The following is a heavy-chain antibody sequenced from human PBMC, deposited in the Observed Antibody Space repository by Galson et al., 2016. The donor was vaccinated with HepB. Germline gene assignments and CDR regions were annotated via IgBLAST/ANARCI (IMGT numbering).Heavy chain of an antibody. D-gene: IGHD4-11*01. V-gene: IGHV4-59*01. CDR2: IHYSGST. Sequence: TLSLTCTVSGGSISSYYWSWIRQPPGKGLEWIGYIHYSGSTNYNPSLKSRVTTSVDTSKNQFSLKLSSVTAADTAVYYRARDPGGSSNGFDPWGQGTLVTVSS. J-gene: IGHJ5*02. CDR1: GGSISSYY. CDR3: ARDPGGSSNGFDP.